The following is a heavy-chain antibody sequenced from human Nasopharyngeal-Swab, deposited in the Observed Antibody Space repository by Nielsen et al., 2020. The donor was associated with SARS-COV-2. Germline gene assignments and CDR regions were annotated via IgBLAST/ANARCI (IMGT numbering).Heavy chain of an antibody. CDR2: INSDGSST. Sequence: VCQAPGKGLVWVSRINSDGSSTSYADSVKGRFTISRDNAKNTLYLQMNSLRAEDTAVYYCARAGEDGEYYDFWSGYYKDYYGMDVWGQGTTVTVSS. V-gene: IGHV3-74*01. CDR3: ARAGEDGEYYDFWSGYYKDYYGMDV. D-gene: IGHD3-3*01. J-gene: IGHJ6*02.